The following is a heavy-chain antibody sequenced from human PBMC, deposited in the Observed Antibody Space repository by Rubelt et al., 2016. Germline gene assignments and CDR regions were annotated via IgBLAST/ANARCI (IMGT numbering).Heavy chain of an antibody. J-gene: IGHJ4*02. CDR3: ARHVGGYGDYYFDY. D-gene: IGHD3-22*01. V-gene: IGHV4-59*08. CDR1: GGSISSYY. CDR2: ISYSGST. Sequence: QVQLQESGPGLVKPSETLSLTCTVSGGSISSYYWSWIRQPPGKGLEWIGYISYSGSTNYNPSLKSRVTISLDTSKNHFSLKLSSVTAADTAVYYCARHVGGYGDYYFDYWGQGTLVTVSS.